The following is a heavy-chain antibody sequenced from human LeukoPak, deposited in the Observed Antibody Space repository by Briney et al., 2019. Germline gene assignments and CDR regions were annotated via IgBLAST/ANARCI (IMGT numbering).Heavy chain of an antibody. CDR3: ARRGHSSHGYWYFDL. D-gene: IGHD6-13*01. J-gene: IGHJ2*01. CDR2: IYYRGST. CDR1: GGSISSSSYY. Sequence: SETLSLTCTVSGGSISSSSYYWGWIRQPPGKGLEWIGSIYYRGSTYYNPSLKSRVTISVDTSKNQSSLKLSSVTAADTAVYYCARRGHSSHGYWYFDLWGRGTLVTVSS. V-gene: IGHV4-39*01.